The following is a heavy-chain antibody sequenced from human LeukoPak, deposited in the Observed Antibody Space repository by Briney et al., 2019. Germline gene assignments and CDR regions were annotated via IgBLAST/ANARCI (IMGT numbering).Heavy chain of an antibody. Sequence: PGGSLRLSCAASGFTFSSYAMHWVRQAPGKGLEWVAVISYDGSNKYYADSVKGRFTISRDNSKNTLYLQMNSLRAEDTAVYYCAKGVGITFDYWGQGTLVTVSS. D-gene: IGHD3-10*01. V-gene: IGHV3-30-3*01. CDR3: AKGVGITFDY. CDR2: ISYDGSNK. CDR1: GFTFSSYA. J-gene: IGHJ4*02.